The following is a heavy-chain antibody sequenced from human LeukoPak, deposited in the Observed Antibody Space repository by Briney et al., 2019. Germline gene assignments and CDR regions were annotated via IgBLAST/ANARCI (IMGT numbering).Heavy chain of an antibody. Sequence: SETLSLTCTVSGGSISSYYWSWIRQPAGKGLEWIGRIYTSGSTNYNPSLKSRVTMSVDTSKNQFSLKLSSVTAADTAVYYCARRSGIAVAGAFDYWGQGTLVTVSS. CDR3: ARRSGIAVAGAFDY. CDR1: GGSISSYY. J-gene: IGHJ4*02. CDR2: IYTSGST. V-gene: IGHV4-4*07. D-gene: IGHD6-19*01.